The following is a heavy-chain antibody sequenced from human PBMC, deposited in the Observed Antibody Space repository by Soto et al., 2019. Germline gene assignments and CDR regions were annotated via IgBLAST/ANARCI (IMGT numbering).Heavy chain of an antibody. J-gene: IGHJ4*02. CDR3: ATHPPNY. Sequence: EVQLVESGGGLVQPVGSLRLSCAASGFTFSSYWMHWVRQAPGTVLVWVSRINSDGSSTFYSDSVKGRFTISRDNAKNTLYLQMNSLRAEDTAVYYCATHPPNYWGQGTLVTFSS. CDR2: INSDGSST. V-gene: IGHV3-74*01. CDR1: GFTFSSYW.